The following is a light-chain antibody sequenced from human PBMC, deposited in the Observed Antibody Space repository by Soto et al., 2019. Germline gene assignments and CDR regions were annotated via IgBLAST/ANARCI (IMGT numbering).Light chain of an antibody. CDR1: QSIFSS. Sequence: EIRMTHASATRVDLGGHRITKTNRAGQSIFSSLNWYQQRPGKAPTLLIYAASSLQSGVPSRFRCSEYGTDFALTLPTLQSEDFAPYNRQQSYNSPPITFRQGTRLEIK. V-gene: IGKV1-39*01. CDR3: QQSYNSPPIT. J-gene: IGKJ5*01. CDR2: AAS.